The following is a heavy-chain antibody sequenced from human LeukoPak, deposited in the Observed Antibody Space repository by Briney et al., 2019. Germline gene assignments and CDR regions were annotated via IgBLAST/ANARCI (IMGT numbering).Heavy chain of an antibody. CDR2: IDPDGSET. D-gene: IGHD1-20*01. Sequence: GGSLRLSCAASVFTFSNYWMSWVRQAPGKGLEWVANIDPDGSETQYVGSVKGRFTTSRDNAKNSLYLQMNSQRAEDTAIYYCARIWYFGDNNWRYFDYWGQGTLVTVSS. CDR1: VFTFSNYW. CDR3: ARIWYFGDNNWRYFDY. J-gene: IGHJ4*02. V-gene: IGHV3-7*01.